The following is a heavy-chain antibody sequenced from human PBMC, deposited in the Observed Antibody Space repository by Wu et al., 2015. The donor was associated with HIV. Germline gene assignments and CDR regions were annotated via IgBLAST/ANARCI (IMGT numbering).Heavy chain of an antibody. CDR3: ARVLEYYDSSGCCAFDI. D-gene: IGHD3-22*01. Sequence: QVQLVQSGAEVKKPGSSVKVSCKASGGTFSSYAISWVRQAPGQGLEWMGGIIPIFGTANYAQKFQGRVTITTDESTSTAYMELSSLRSEDTAVYYCARVLEYYDSSGCCAFDIWGQGTMVTVSS. V-gene: IGHV1-69*05. CDR2: IIPIFGTA. CDR1: GGTFSSYA. J-gene: IGHJ3*02.